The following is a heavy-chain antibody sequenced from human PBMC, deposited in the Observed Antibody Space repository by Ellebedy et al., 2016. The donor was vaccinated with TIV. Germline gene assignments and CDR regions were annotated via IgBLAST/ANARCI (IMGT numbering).Heavy chain of an antibody. J-gene: IGHJ5*02. CDR2: IYYSGST. CDR3: ARYNYGDYESWFDP. Sequence: GSLRLSXTVSGGSISSYYWSWIRQPPGKGLEWIGYIYYSGSTNYNPSLKSRVTISVDTSKNQFSLKLSSVTAADTAVYYCARYNYGDYESWFDPWGQGTLVTVSS. D-gene: IGHD4-17*01. CDR1: GGSISSYY. V-gene: IGHV4-59*08.